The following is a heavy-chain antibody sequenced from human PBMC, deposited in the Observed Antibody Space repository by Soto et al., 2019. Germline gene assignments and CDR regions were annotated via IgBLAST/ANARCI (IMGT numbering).Heavy chain of an antibody. D-gene: IGHD4-17*01. V-gene: IGHV3-48*01. CDR2: ISRDSAAI. CDR1: VFIFSSYD. Sequence: HPGGSLRLSCVTSVFIFSSYDMNWVRQAPGEGLEWLSYISRDSAAINYADSVRGRFTVSRDNAKNSMYLQMNSLTAEDTAVYFCVRDLNGHTVPYWGQGTLVTVSS. J-gene: IGHJ4*02. CDR3: VRDLNGHTVPY.